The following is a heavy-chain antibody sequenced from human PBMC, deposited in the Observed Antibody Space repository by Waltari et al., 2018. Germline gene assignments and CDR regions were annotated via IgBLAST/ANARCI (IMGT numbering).Heavy chain of an antibody. CDR2: LSPHNGNS. Sequence: QVQLVPSGAEVKKTAASVKVCDRASGYSFANFDINWGGQAPGQGLEWMGGLSPHNGNSGYAPQFHGRVAISGDTAITTAYMELSSLTSDDTAVYYCARTTAARRTHYYYMDVWGEGTTVTISS. CDR3: ARTTAARRTHYYYMDV. V-gene: IGHV1-8*03. J-gene: IGHJ6*03. CDR1: GYSFANFD. D-gene: IGHD6-6*01.